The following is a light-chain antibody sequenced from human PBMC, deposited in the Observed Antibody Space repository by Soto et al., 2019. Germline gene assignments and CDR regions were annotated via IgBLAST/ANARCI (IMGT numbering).Light chain of an antibody. Sequence: QTVLTQPASVSGSPRQSITISCTGASSDVGGYTYVSWYQQHPGKAPKLMIYEVNNRPSGVSNRFSGSKSGNTASLTISGLQAEDEADYYCSSYTSSSTVVFGGGTKLTVL. CDR1: SSDVGGYTY. CDR2: EVN. J-gene: IGLJ2*01. CDR3: SSYTSSSTVV. V-gene: IGLV2-14*01.